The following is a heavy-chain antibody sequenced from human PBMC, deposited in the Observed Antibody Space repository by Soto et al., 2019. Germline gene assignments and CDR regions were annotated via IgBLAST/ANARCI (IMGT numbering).Heavy chain of an antibody. Sequence: SETLSLTCAVYGGSFSGYYWSWIRQPPGKGLEWIGEINHSGSTNYNPSLKSRVTISVDTSKNQFSLKLSSVTAADTAVYYCARVFSRTTMVRGVTRWFDPWGQGTLVTVSS. V-gene: IGHV4-34*01. J-gene: IGHJ5*02. D-gene: IGHD3-10*01. CDR2: INHSGST. CDR3: ARVFSRTTMVRGVTRWFDP. CDR1: GGSFSGYY.